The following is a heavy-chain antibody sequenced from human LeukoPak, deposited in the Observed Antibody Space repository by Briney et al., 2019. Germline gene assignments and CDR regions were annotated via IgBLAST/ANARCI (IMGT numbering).Heavy chain of an antibody. D-gene: IGHD2-2*01. V-gene: IGHV3-21*01. CDR3: ARGGYQPCYYMDV. Sequence: GGSLRLSCAASGYTFSSYAMNWVRQAPGKGLEWVSSISSSSGYIFYADSVKGRFTISRDNSEKIVYLQMDSLRVDDTAVYYCARGGYQPCYYMDVWGTGTTVTVSS. CDR1: GYTFSSYA. CDR2: ISSSSGYI. J-gene: IGHJ6*03.